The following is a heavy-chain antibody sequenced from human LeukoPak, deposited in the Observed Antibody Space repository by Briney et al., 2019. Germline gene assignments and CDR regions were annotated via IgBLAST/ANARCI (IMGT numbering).Heavy chain of an antibody. CDR2: IYYSGST. Sequence: PSETLSLTCTVSGGSISSYYWSWIRQPPGKGLEWIGYIYYSGSTNYNPSLKSRVTISVDTSKNQFSLKLSSVTAADTAAYYCARETTGLARYFDYWGQGTLVTVSS. V-gene: IGHV4-59*01. CDR3: ARETTGLARYFDY. J-gene: IGHJ4*02. CDR1: GGSISSYY. D-gene: IGHD4-11*01.